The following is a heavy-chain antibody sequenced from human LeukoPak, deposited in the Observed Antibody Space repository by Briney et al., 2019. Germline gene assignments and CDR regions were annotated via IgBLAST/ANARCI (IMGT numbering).Heavy chain of an antibody. CDR3: ASVGPDYYDSSGYDAFDI. CDR1: GYSFTSYW. J-gene: IGHJ3*02. V-gene: IGHV5-51*01. CDR2: IYPSDSDT. Sequence: GQSLKIPRKGSGYSFTSYWIGWVRQMPGKGLEWMGIIYPSDSDTRYSPSFQGQVTISADKSISTAYLQWSSLKASDTAMYYCASVGPDYYDSSGYDAFDIWGQGTMVTVSS. D-gene: IGHD3-22*01.